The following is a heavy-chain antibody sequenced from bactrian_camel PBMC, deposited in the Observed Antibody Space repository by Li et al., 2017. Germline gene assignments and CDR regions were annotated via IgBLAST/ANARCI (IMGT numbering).Heavy chain of an antibody. CDR3: AAGDVLSLRALSADEYTY. CDR2: LWIGGAQT. V-gene: IGHV3-3*01. Sequence: HVQLVESGGGSVQPGGSLRLSCAAGRYTYKRNCMGWFCQRPGKDREALAVLWIGGAQTTYADSVKGRFTISEDNAKNTAYLDMNNLKPEDSALYYCAAGDVLSLRALSADEYTYWGQGTQVTVS. CDR1: RYTYKRNC. D-gene: IGHD3*01. J-gene: IGHJ4*01.